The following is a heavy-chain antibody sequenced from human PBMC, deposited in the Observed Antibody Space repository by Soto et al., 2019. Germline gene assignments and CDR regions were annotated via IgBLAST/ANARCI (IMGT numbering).Heavy chain of an antibody. CDR2: IFPNGRDK. J-gene: IGHJ4*02. D-gene: IGHD3-10*01. CDR1: GFNFNTYF. V-gene: IGHV3-30*13. CDR3: GRDDVHGSNCDLAY. Sequence: QVQLVQSGGGVVQPGRSLRLSCAASGFNFNTYFMHWVRQAPGKGLEWVAMIFPNGRDKEYADSVKGRFTISRDNSNKRMYLQVDSLRPEDTDVYYCGRDDVHGSNCDLAYWGQGALVTVSS.